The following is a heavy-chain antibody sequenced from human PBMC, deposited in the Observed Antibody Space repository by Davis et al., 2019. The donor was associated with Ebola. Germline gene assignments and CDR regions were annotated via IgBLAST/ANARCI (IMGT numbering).Heavy chain of an antibody. J-gene: IGHJ4*02. CDR2: INWNSGRI. D-gene: IGHD3-3*01. Sequence: PGGSLRLSCVVSGFNFNSYAMSWVRQAPGKGLEWVSGINWNSGRIGYADSVKGRFTISRDNAKNSLFLQMFSLRAEDTAVYYCARDDPSGGMDSWGQGTLVTVSS. CDR1: GFNFNSYA. CDR3: ARDDPSGGMDS. V-gene: IGHV3-20*04.